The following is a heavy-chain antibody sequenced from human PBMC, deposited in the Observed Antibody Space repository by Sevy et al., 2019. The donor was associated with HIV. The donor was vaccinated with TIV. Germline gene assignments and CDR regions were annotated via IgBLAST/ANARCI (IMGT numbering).Heavy chain of an antibody. CDR3: ARRTPLTPGIAVANDY. J-gene: IGHJ4*02. CDR1: GFTFDDYG. D-gene: IGHD6-19*01. V-gene: IGHV3-20*04. CDR2: INWNGGST. Sequence: GGSLRLSCAASGFTFDDYGMSWVRQAPGKGLEWVSGINWNGGSTGYADSVKGRFTISRDNAKNSLYLQMNSLRAEDTALYYCARRTPLTPGIAVANDYWGQGTLVTVSS.